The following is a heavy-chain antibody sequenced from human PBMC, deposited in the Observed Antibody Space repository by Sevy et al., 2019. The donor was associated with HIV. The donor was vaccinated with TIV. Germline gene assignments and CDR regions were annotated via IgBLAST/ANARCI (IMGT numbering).Heavy chain of an antibody. D-gene: IGHD5-12*01. CDR2: IHYSGST. V-gene: IGHV4-59*01. CDR1: GGPISSYY. J-gene: IGHJ5*02. Sequence: SETLSLTCSVSGGPISSYYWSWIRQPPGKRLEWIGYIHYSGSTNYNPSLNSRLTISVDTSKNQFSLWLTSVTAADTAVYYCAGAPPVRSGDDSLNWFDPWGQGILVTVSS. CDR3: AGAPPVRSGDDSLNWFDP.